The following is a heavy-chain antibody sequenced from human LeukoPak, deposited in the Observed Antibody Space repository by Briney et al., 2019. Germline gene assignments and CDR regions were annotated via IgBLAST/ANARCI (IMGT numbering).Heavy chain of an antibody. V-gene: IGHV3-64*01. CDR3: AKNPGSFRYYYYMDV. Sequence: GGSLRLSCAASGFTFSSYAMHWVRQAPGKGLEYVSAISSNGGSTYYANSVKGRFTISRDNSKNTLYLQMNSLRAEDTAVYYCAKNPGSFRYYYYMDVWGKGTTVTVSS. D-gene: IGHD2-15*01. CDR2: ISSNGGST. J-gene: IGHJ6*03. CDR1: GFTFSSYA.